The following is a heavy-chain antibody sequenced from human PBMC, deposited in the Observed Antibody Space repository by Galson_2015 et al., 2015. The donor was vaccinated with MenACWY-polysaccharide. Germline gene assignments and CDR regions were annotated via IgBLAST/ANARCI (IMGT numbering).Heavy chain of an antibody. CDR1: GFTFKHYG. D-gene: IGHD2-21*02. V-gene: IGHV3-30*02. Sequence: SLRLSCAASGFTFKHYGMHWVRLAPGTGLEWVAFIRHDGTNEDYVDSVRGRFTISRDNSKNTLYLQMSSLRTEDTAVYFCAKAVVATALLDYWGQGTLVTVSS. CDR2: IRHDGTNE. CDR3: AKAVVATALLDY. J-gene: IGHJ4*02.